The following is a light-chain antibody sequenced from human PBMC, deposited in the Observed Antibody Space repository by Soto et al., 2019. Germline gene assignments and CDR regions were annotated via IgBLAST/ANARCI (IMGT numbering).Light chain of an antibody. CDR2: GAS. Sequence: TQSPATLSAPPVPRPTLSCRASQSVSSSYLAWYQQKPGQAPRLLIYGASTRATGIPHTFSGSGSGTDFTLTISRLEPEDFAVYYCQQYGSSPKLTFGEGTKLDIK. CDR1: QSVSSSY. V-gene: IGKV3-20*01. J-gene: IGKJ4*01. CDR3: QQYGSSPKLT.